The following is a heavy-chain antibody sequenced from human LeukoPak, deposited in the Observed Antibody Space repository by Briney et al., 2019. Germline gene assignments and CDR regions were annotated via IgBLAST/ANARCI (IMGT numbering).Heavy chain of an antibody. CDR2: ISYDGSNK. CDR3: ARQGRDGYNSVDY. D-gene: IGHD5-12*01. J-gene: IGHJ4*02. Sequence: GGSLRLSCAASGFTFSSYAMHWVRQAPGKGLEWVAVISYDGSNKYYADSVKGRFTISRDNSKNTLYLQMNSLRAEDTAVYYCARQGRDGYNSVDYWGQGTLVTVSS. V-gene: IGHV3-30-3*01. CDR1: GFTFSSYA.